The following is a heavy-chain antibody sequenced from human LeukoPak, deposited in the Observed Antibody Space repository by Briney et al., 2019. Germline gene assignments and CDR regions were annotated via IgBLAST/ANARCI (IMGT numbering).Heavy chain of an antibody. CDR3: AASSVVPAAIPHYYYYMDV. CDR1: GYSLSELS. V-gene: IGHV1-24*01. Sequence: GASVKVSCKVSGYSLSELSTHWVRQAPGQGLEWMGGFDPGDDETIYAQKFQGRVTMTEDTSTDTAYMELSSLRSEDTAVYYCAASSVVPAAIPHYYYYMDVWGKGTTVTVSS. J-gene: IGHJ6*03. CDR2: FDPGDDET. D-gene: IGHD2-2*02.